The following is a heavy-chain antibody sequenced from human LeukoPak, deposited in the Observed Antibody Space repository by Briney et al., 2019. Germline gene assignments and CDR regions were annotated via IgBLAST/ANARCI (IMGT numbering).Heavy chain of an antibody. CDR1: GFTFSSYW. J-gene: IGHJ4*02. CDR3: AKAYCGGDCCPDY. Sequence: GGSLRLSCAASGFTFSSYWMHWVRQAPGKGLEWVSTIIVSGGTTYYADSVKGRFTISRDNSENTLYLQMNSLRAEDTAVYYCAKAYCGGDCCPDYWGQGALVTVSS. V-gene: IGHV3-23*01. CDR2: IIVSGGTT. D-gene: IGHD2-21*02.